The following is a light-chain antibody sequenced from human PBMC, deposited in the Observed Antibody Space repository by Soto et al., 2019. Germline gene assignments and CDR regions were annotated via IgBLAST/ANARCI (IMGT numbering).Light chain of an antibody. J-gene: IGKJ3*01. CDR1: QRVSRSY. V-gene: IGKV3-20*01. CDR3: QQYGRSPRT. CDR2: GAS. Sequence: EIVLTQSPGTLSLSPGERATLSCRASQRVSRSYLAWYQQKPGRAPRLLIYGASSRPPAIPDRFSGSGSGTDFTLSISRLEPEDFAVYYCQQYGRSPRTFGPGTKVEIK.